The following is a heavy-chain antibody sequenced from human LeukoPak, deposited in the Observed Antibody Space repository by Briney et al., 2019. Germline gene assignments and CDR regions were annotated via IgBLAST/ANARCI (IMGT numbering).Heavy chain of an antibody. CDR2: IKQDGSEK. D-gene: IGHD3-22*01. V-gene: IGHV3-7*01. CDR1: GFTFSTYW. Sequence: PGGSLRLSCAASGFTFSTYWMSWVRQAPGKGLEWVANIKQDGSEKYYVDSVKGRFTISRDNAKNSLYLQMNSLRAEDTAVYYCTRVPYSGIEWLLLIYFDYWGQGTLVTVSS. CDR3: TRVPYSGIEWLLLIYFDY. J-gene: IGHJ4*02.